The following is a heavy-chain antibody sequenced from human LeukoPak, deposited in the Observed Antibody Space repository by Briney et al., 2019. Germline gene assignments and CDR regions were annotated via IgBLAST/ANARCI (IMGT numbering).Heavy chain of an antibody. V-gene: IGHV4-31*03. Sequence: SETLSLTCTVSSGSITSGGYYWNWIRQHPGKGLEWIGHIYYSGSTFYNPSLKSRVTMSVNTSKNQFSLKLSSVTAADTAVYYCARAPKGMTTVRYYYYYYMDVWGKGTTVTVSS. CDR1: SGSITSGGYY. J-gene: IGHJ6*03. CDR3: ARAPKGMTTVRYYYYYYMDV. CDR2: IYYSGST. D-gene: IGHD4-11*01.